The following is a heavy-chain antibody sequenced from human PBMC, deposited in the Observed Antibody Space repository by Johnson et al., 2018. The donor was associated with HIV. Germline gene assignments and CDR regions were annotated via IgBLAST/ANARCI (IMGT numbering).Heavy chain of an antibody. CDR3: ARADTAMVRGAFDI. J-gene: IGHJ3*02. D-gene: IGHD5-18*01. CDR2: IISDVSSA. Sequence: VQLVESGGGLVQPGGSLRLSCAASGFTFSPYWMHWVRQAPGQGLVWVSRIISDVSSAIYTDSVTGRFTISRDNTKNTLYLQMNSLRAEDTALYYCARADTAMVRGAFDIWGQGTMVTVSS. CDR1: GFTFSPYW. V-gene: IGHV3-74*02.